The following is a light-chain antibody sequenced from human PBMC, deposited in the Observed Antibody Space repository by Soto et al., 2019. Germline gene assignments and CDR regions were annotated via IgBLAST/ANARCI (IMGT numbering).Light chain of an antibody. Sequence: IQMTQSPSSLSASVGDRVTITCRASQSLSSRLTWYQQKPGEAPKLLISETSSLHSGVPSRFSGSGSETDFTLTINSLQPEDFATYYCQQSFSTPYTFGQGTKLEIK. V-gene: IGKV1-39*01. CDR1: QSLSSR. CDR3: QQSFSTPYT. J-gene: IGKJ2*01. CDR2: ETS.